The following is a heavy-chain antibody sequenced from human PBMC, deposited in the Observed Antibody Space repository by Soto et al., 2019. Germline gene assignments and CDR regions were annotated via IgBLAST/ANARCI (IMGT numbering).Heavy chain of an antibody. J-gene: IGHJ6*03. CDR3: AKDGKGKRFFPATHYYYYYMDV. CDR2: ISGSGGST. V-gene: IGHV3-23*01. Sequence: GGSLRLSCAASGFTFSSYAMSWVRQAPGKGLEWVSAISGSGGSTYYADSVKGRFTISRDNSKNTLYLQMNSLRAEDTAVYYCAKDGKGKRFFPATHYYYYYMDVWGKGTTVTVSS. CDR1: GFTFSSYA. D-gene: IGHD3-3*01.